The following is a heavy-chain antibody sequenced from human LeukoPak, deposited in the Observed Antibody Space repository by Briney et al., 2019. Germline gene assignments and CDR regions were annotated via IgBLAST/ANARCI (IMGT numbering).Heavy chain of an antibody. J-gene: IGHJ4*02. V-gene: IGHV3-23*01. Sequence: GGSLRLSCAASGFTFSSYAMSWVRQAPGKGLEWVSAISDSGGSTYYADSVKGRFTTSRDNPKNTLYLQMNSLRAEDTAVYYCAKDLTTLTTFFDYWGQGTLVTVSS. CDR2: ISDSGGST. CDR3: AKDLTTLTTFFDY. D-gene: IGHD4-17*01. CDR1: GFTFSSYA.